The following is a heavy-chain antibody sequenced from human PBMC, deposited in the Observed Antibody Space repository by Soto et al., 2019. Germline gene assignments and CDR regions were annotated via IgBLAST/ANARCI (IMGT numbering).Heavy chain of an antibody. CDR2: IDWDDDK. Sequence: GSGPTLVNPTQTLTLTCTFSGFSLSTSGMCVSWIRQPPGKALEWLALIDWDDDKYYSTSLKTRLTISKDTSKNQVVLTMTNMDPVDTATYYCARIQLGSSSWYYFDYWGQGTLVTVSS. J-gene: IGHJ4*02. CDR1: GFSLSTSGMC. V-gene: IGHV2-70*01. D-gene: IGHD6-13*01. CDR3: ARIQLGSSSWYYFDY.